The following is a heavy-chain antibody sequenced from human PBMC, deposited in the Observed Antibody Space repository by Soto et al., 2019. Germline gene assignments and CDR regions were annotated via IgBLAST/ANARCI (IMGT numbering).Heavy chain of an antibody. CDR1: GGTFSSYA. V-gene: IGHV1-69*06. CDR2: IIPIFGTA. J-gene: IGHJ6*02. Sequence: GASVKVSCKASGGTFSSYAISWVRQAPGQGLEWMGGIIPIFGTANYAQKFQGRVTITADKSTSTAYMELSSLRSEDTAVYYCARDLKVRGVPGGMDVWGQGTTVTVSS. D-gene: IGHD3-10*01. CDR3: ARDLKVRGVPGGMDV.